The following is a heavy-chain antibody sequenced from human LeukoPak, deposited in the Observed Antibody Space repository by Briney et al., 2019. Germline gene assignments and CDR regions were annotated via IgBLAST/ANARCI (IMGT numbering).Heavy chain of an antibody. V-gene: IGHV3-23*01. J-gene: IGHJ3*02. CDR1: GFTFSSYA. CDR2: ISGSGGST. CDR3: AKAIVAMGHAFDI. D-gene: IGHD5-12*01. Sequence: PGGSLRLSCAASGFTFSSYAMGWVRQAPGKGLEWVSAISGSGGSTYYADSVKGRFTISRDNSKNTLYLQMNSLRAEDTAVYYCAKAIVAMGHAFDIWGQGTMVTVSS.